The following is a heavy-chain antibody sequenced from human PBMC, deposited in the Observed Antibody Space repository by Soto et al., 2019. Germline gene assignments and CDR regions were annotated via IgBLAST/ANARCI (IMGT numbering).Heavy chain of an antibody. J-gene: IGHJ4*02. Sequence: QVQLVKSGAEVKKPGSSLKVSCKASGGTFSSYAISWVRQAPGQGLEWMGGIIPIFGTANYAQKFQGRVTITEEESSSPAYMELRSLSAEDTAVYYCWRVRAVASIAAGYYFDYWGQGTPVTVSS. V-gene: IGHV1-69*01. D-gene: IGHD6-25*01. CDR3: WRVRAVASIAAGYYFDY. CDR1: GGTFSSYA. CDR2: IIPIFGTA.